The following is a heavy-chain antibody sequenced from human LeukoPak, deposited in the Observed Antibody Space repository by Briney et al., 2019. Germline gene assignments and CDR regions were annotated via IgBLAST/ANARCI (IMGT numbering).Heavy chain of an antibody. Sequence: PGGSLRLSCAASGFNFANHAMSWVRQTPGKGLEWVSAISGGGYITYYADSVRGRFTISRDNSKDTLFLQMHSLRPRDTAVYYCVREDTPATANYWGQGTLVTISS. CDR1: GFNFANHA. J-gene: IGHJ4*02. D-gene: IGHD2-21*02. CDR2: ISGGGYIT. V-gene: IGHV3-23*01. CDR3: VREDTPATANY.